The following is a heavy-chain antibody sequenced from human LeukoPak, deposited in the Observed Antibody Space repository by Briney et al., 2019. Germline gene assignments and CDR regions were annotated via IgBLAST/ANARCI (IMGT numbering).Heavy chain of an antibody. D-gene: IGHD2-2*02. CDR2: IKSKTDGGTT. V-gene: IGHV3-15*01. CDR1: GFTFSNAW. Sequence: NSGGSLRLSCAASGFTFSNAWMSWVRQAPGKGLEWVGRIKSKTDGGTTDYAAPVKGRFTISRDDSKSTLYLQMNSLKTEDTAVYYCTTSFGRGYCSSTSCYIGYWGQGILVTVSS. CDR3: TTSFGRGYCSSTSCYIGY. J-gene: IGHJ4*02.